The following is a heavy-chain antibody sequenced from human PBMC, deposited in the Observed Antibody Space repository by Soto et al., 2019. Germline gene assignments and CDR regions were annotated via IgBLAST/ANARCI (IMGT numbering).Heavy chain of an antibody. CDR3: ARQGTSYYDSSGYYYHYYYGMDV. CDR1: GGSISDYY. V-gene: IGHV4-59*08. CDR2: SSYGGIT. Sequence: PSETLSLTCSVSGGSISDYYWSWIRQSPEKGLEYIAYSSYGGITNHNGALNGRVTISVDTSKNQFSLKLSSVTAADTAVYYCARQGTSYYDSSGYYYHYYYGMDVWGQGTTVTVSS. D-gene: IGHD3-22*01. J-gene: IGHJ6*02.